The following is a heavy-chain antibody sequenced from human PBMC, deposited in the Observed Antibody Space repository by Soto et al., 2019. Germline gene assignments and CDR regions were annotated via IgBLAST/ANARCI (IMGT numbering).Heavy chain of an antibody. Sequence: VASVKVSCKASGYTFTSYDINWVRQATGQGLEWMGWMNPNSGNTGYAQKFQGRVTMTRNTSISTAYMELSSLRSEDTAVYYRARAWKWEPYFDYWGQGTLVTVSS. D-gene: IGHD1-26*01. CDR2: MNPNSGNT. J-gene: IGHJ4*02. CDR3: ARAWKWEPYFDY. CDR1: GYTFTSYD. V-gene: IGHV1-8*01.